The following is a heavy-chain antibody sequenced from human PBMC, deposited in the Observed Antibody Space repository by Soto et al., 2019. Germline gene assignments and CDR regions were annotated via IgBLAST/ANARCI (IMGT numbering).Heavy chain of an antibody. J-gene: IGHJ4*02. CDR3: AADPRLGMNY. D-gene: IGHD7-27*01. Sequence: VQFSSSADRRTVNSYSTRWLRQARGQGLEWIGWIIVIRGITNYAQKFQERVTITRDMSTSTAYMELSSLRSEDTAVYYCAADPRLGMNYWGQGTLVTVSS. CDR2: IIVIRGIT. V-gene: IGHV1-58*02. CDR1: RRTVNSYS.